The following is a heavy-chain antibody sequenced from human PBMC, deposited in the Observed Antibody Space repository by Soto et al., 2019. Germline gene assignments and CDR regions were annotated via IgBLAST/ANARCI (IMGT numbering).Heavy chain of an antibody. CDR1: GFWFSGYG. CDR2: ISNDGSNK. Sequence: QVQLVESGGGVVQPGRSLRLSCAASGFWFSGYGMHWVRQAPGKGLEWLAAISNDGSNKYYGDSVKGRFTISRDNSKNTLYLQINSLRAEDTAVYYCAKDRECDHNNCWPHGSWGQGTQVTVSS. CDR3: AKDRECDHNNCWPHGS. D-gene: IGHD2-21*01. J-gene: IGHJ5*02. V-gene: IGHV3-30*18.